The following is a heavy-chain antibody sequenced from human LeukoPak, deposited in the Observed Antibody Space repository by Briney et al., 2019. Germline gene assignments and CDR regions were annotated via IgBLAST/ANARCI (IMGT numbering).Heavy chain of an antibody. D-gene: IGHD3-16*01. Sequence: GGSLRLSCAASGFTFSSYAMHWVRQAPGKGLEWVAIISYDGSNKYYADSVKGRFTISRDNSKNTLYLQINSLRTEDTAVYYCAKDFYDYVWGSYQGYWGQGTLVTVSS. CDR3: AKDFYDYVWGSYQGY. CDR2: ISYDGSNK. J-gene: IGHJ4*02. V-gene: IGHV3-30*18. CDR1: GFTFSSYA.